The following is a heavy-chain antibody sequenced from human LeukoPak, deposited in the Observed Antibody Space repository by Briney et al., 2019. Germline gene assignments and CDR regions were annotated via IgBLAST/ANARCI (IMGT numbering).Heavy chain of an antibody. V-gene: IGHV4-4*02. J-gene: IGHJ4*02. CDR1: GGSVSSSNW. Sequence: SETLSLTCAVSGGSVSSSNWWSWVRPPPGKGLEWIGEIYHSGSTNYNPSLKSRVTISVDKFKNQFSLKLSSVTAADTAVYYCARDIYGSGSFILYWGQGTLVTVSS. CDR2: IYHSGST. D-gene: IGHD3-10*01. CDR3: ARDIYGSGSFILY.